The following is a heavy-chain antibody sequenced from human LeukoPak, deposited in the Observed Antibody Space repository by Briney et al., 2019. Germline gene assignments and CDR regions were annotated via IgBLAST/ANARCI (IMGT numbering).Heavy chain of an antibody. J-gene: IGHJ6*02. CDR2: IWYDGSNK. CDR3: ARDGRPVTDYYYYGMDV. Sequence: PGRSLRLSCAASGFTFSSYGMHWVRQAPGKGLEWVAVIWYDGSNKYYADSVKGRFTTSRDNSKNTLYLQMNSLRAEDTAVYYCARDGRPVTDYYYYGMDVWGQGTTVTVSS. CDR1: GFTFSSYG. D-gene: IGHD4-17*01. V-gene: IGHV3-33*01.